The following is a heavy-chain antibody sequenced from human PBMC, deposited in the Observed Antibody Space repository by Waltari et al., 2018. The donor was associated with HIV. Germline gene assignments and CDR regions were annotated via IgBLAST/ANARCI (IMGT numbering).Heavy chain of an antibody. CDR1: GYTLTDLS. CDR2: FEPEDDET. CDR3: ATGGGTTSIQLYDLDV. V-gene: IGHV1-24*01. D-gene: IGHD1-26*01. Sequence: QVQLIQSGAEVKKHGASVKVSCTVFGYTLTDLSLPWVRRAPGKGLEWMGGFEPEDDETIYAQKFQGRVTMTEDTSTDSAYMELSSLTSEDTAVYYCATGGGTTSIQLYDLDVWGQGTTVTVSS. J-gene: IGHJ6*02.